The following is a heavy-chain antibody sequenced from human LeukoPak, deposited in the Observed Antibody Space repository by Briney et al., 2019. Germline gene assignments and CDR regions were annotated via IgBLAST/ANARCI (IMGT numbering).Heavy chain of an antibody. Sequence: SVKVSCKASGGTFSSYAISWVRQAPGQGLEWMGGIIPIFGTANYAQKFQGRVTITADESTSTAYMELSSLRSEDTAVYYCATLGLTTGNYFDYWGQGTLVTVSS. V-gene: IGHV1-69*13. J-gene: IGHJ4*02. CDR2: IIPIFGTA. CDR1: GGTFSSYA. CDR3: ATLGLTTGNYFDY. D-gene: IGHD4-17*01.